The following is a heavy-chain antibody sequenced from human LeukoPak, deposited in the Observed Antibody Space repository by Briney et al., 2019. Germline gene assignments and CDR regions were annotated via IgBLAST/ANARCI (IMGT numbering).Heavy chain of an antibody. D-gene: IGHD2-21*02. V-gene: IGHV4-4*07. CDR3: ARDAYCGGDCYSGGYYYYYMDV. CDR2: IYTSGST. CDR1: GGSISSYY. Sequence: SETLSLTCTVSGGSISSYYLSWIRQPAGKGLEWIGRIYTSGSTNYNPSLKSRVTMSVDTSKNQFSLKLSSVTVADTAVYYCARDAYCGGDCYSGGYYYYYMDVWGKGTTVTISS. J-gene: IGHJ6*03.